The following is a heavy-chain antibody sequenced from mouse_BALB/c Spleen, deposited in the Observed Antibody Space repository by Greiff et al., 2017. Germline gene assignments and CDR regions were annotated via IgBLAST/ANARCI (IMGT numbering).Heavy chain of an antibody. Sequence: EVQRVESGGGLVQPGGSLKLSCAASGFTFSSYGMSWVRQTPDKRLELVATINSNGGSTYYPDSVKGRFTISRDNAKNTLYLQMSSLKSEDTAMYYCARDDGYSGAMDYWGQGTSVTVSS. V-gene: IGHV5-6-3*01. CDR2: INSNGGST. D-gene: IGHD2-3*01. J-gene: IGHJ4*01. CDR1: GFTFSSYG. CDR3: ARDDGYSGAMDY.